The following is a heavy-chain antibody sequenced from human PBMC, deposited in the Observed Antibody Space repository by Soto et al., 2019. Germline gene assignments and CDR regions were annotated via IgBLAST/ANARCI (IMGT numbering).Heavy chain of an antibody. CDR3: AGWNYGSYGMDV. D-gene: IGHD1-7*01. CDR2: IYHSGST. V-gene: IGHV4-30-2*01. Sequence: QLQLQESGSGLVKPSQTLSLTCAVSGGSISSGGYSWSWIRQPPGKGLEWIGYIYHSGSTYYNPSLKSRHTISVDRSKNQVSLKLSSVTAADTPVYYCAGWNYGSYGMDVWGQGTTVTVSS. J-gene: IGHJ6*02. CDR1: GGSISSGGYS.